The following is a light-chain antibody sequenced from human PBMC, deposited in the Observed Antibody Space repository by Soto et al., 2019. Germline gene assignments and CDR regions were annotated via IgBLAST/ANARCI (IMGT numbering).Light chain of an antibody. V-gene: IGKV1-5*01. J-gene: IGKJ2*01. Sequence: DIQMTQSPSTLSASVGDRFTVTCRASHSISNWLAWYQQKSGKAPKLLIHDASSLERGVPSRFSGSGSGTEFTLTISSLQSEDYAVYYCQQYYNWPPYTFGQGTKVDIK. CDR2: DAS. CDR3: QQYYNWPPYT. CDR1: HSISNW.